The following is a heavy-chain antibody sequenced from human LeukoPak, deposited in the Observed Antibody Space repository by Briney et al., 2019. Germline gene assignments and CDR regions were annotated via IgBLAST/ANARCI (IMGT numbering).Heavy chain of an antibody. CDR3: AKDEIAAAGHTFDY. CDR2: ISYDGSNK. J-gene: IGHJ4*02. V-gene: IGHV3-30*18. CDR1: GFTFSSYG. Sequence: GGSLRLSCAASGFTFSSYGMHWVRQAPGKGLEWVAVISYDGSNKYYADSVKGRFTISRDNSKNTLYLQMNSLRAEDTAVYYCAKDEIAAAGHTFDYWGQGTLVTVSS. D-gene: IGHD6-13*01.